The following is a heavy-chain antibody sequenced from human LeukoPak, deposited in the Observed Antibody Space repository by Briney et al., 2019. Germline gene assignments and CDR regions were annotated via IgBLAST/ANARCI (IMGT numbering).Heavy chain of an antibody. CDR2: ISSSGSTI. V-gene: IGHV3-11*04. D-gene: IGHD3-10*01. J-gene: IGHJ4*02. CDR1: GFTFSDYY. Sequence: PGGSLRLSCAASGFTFSDYYMSWIRQAPGKGLEWVPYISSSGSTIYYADSVNGRFTISRDNAKNSLYLQMNSLRAEDTAVYYCARGLVGIVPAAYILWFGEYVYWGQGTLVTVSS. CDR3: ARGLVGIVPAAYILWFGEYVY.